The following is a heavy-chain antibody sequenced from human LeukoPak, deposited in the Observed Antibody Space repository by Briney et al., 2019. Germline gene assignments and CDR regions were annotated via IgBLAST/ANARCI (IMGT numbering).Heavy chain of an antibody. CDR3: ARPLSSWYPWDAFDI. CDR1: GFTFSTYS. D-gene: IGHD6-13*01. V-gene: IGHV3-30*03. J-gene: IGHJ3*02. Sequence: GGSLRLSCAASGFTFSTYSMNWVRQAPGKGLEWVAVISYDGSNKYYADSVKGRFTISRDNSKNTLYLQMNSLRAEDTAVYYCARPLSSWYPWDAFDIWGQGTMVTVSS. CDR2: ISYDGSNK.